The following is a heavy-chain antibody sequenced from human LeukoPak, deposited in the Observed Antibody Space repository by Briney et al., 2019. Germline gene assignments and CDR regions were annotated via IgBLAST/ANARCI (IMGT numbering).Heavy chain of an antibody. CDR1: GASISSYY. D-gene: IGHD3-10*01. CDR2: IYYSGNT. CDR3: ARGALLWFGDRMEYYFDY. Sequence: SETLSLTCNVSGASISSYYWSWIRQPPGKGLEWIGFIYYSGNTNYNPSLKSRVTISVDTSKNQFSLKLSSMTAADTAVYYCARGALLWFGDRMEYYFDYWGQGTLLTVSS. V-gene: IGHV4-59*01. J-gene: IGHJ4*02.